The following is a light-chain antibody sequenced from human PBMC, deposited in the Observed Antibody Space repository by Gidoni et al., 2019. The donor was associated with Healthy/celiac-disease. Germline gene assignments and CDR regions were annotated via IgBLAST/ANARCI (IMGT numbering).Light chain of an antibody. V-gene: IGKV1-33*01. Sequence: SVGDRVTITCQASQDISNYLNWYQQKPGKAPKLLIYEASNWDTGVPSRFSGSGSGTDFTFNISSLQPEDIATYYCQQYDHLPFTFGPGTKVDIK. J-gene: IGKJ3*01. CDR2: EAS. CDR1: QDISNY. CDR3: QQYDHLPFT.